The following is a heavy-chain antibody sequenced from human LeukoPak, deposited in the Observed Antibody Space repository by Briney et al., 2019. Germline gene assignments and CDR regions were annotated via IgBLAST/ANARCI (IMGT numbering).Heavy chain of an antibody. CDR2: ISYDGSNK. D-gene: IGHD3-22*01. V-gene: IGHV3-30*18. J-gene: IGHJ3*02. CDR3: AKDLESSGYDAFDI. CDR1: GFTFGSYG. Sequence: GGSLRLSCAASGFTFGSYGMHWVRQAPGKGLEWVAVISYDGSNKYYADSVKGRFTISRDNSKNTLYPQMNSLRAEDTAVYYCAKDLESSGYDAFDIWGQGTMVTVSS.